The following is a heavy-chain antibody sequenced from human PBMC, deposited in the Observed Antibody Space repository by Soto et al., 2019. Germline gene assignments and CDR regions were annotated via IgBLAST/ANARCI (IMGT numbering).Heavy chain of an antibody. CDR3: ARDRGDNRGAYCSSTSCYSYFDY. Sequence: GSVKVSCKASGYTFTSYYMHWVRQAPGQGLEWMGIINPSGGSTSYAQKFQGRVTMTRDTSTSTVYMELSSLRSEDTAVYYCARDRGDNRGAYCSSTSCYSYFDYWGQGTLVTVSS. D-gene: IGHD2-2*01. J-gene: IGHJ4*02. V-gene: IGHV1-46*01. CDR2: INPSGGST. CDR1: GYTFTSYY.